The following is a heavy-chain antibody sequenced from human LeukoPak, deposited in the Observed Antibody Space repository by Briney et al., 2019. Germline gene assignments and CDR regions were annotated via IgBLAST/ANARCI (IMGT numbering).Heavy chain of an antibody. CDR2: ISSSSSTI. J-gene: IGHJ4*02. CDR1: GFTFDDYA. D-gene: IGHD3-10*01. CDR3: ARVLWFGELLYFRGAFDY. V-gene: IGHV3-48*01. Sequence: PGGSLRLSCAASGFTFDDYAMHWVRQAPGKGLEWVSYISSSSSTIYYADSVKGRFTISRDNAKNSLYLQMNSLRAEDTAVYYCARVLWFGELLYFRGAFDYWGQGTLVTVSS.